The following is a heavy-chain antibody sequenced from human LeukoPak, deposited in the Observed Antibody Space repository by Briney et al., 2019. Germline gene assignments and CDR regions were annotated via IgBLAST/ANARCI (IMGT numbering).Heavy chain of an antibody. J-gene: IGHJ4*02. V-gene: IGHV3-21*01. CDR1: GFTFSSYS. D-gene: IGHD1-7*01. CDR3: ARDRDWNSGFDY. CDR2: ISSSSSYI. Sequence: GGSLRLSCAASGFTFSSYSMNWVRQAPGKGLEWVSSISSSSSYIYYADSVKGRFTISRDNARNSLNLQMNSLRVEDTAVYYCARDRDWNSGFDYWGQGTLVTVSS.